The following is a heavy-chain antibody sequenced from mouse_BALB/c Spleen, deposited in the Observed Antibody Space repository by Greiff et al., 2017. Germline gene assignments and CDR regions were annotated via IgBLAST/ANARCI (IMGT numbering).Heavy chain of an antibody. CDR2: ISSGSSTI. J-gene: IGHJ4*01. Sequence: DVHLVESGGGLVQPGGSRKLSCAASGFTFSSFGMHWVRQAPEKGLEWVAYISSGSSTIYYADTVKGRFTISRDNPKNTLFLQMTSLRSEDTAMYYCAREYGYPYYAMDYWGQGTSVTVSS. CDR3: AREYGYPYYAMDY. V-gene: IGHV5-17*02. CDR1: GFTFSSFG. D-gene: IGHD2-10*02.